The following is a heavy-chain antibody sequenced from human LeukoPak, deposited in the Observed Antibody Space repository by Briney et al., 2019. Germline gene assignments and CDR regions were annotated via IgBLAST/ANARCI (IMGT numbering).Heavy chain of an antibody. CDR1: GFTFSNYA. J-gene: IGHJ6*02. CDR2: IRDSGATT. V-gene: IGHV3-23*01. CDR3: AKGYDSSGSHYYYYGMDV. D-gene: IGHD3-22*01. Sequence: GGSLRLSCGASGFTFSNYAMSWVRQAPGKGLEWVSGIRDSGATTYYADSVTGRFTISRDNSKSTLYLQMNSLRAEDTAVYYCAKGYDSSGSHYYYYGMDVWGQGTTVTVSS.